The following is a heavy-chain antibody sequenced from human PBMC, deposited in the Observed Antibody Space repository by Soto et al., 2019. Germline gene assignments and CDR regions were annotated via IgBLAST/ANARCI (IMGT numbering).Heavy chain of an antibody. CDR2: ISAYNGNT. J-gene: IGHJ1*01. CDR3: ARDATQEAAGWGSGEVKH. V-gene: IGHV1-18*04. CDR1: GYTFTSYG. D-gene: IGHD3-16*01. Sequence: ASVKGSCKASGYTFTSYGISWGRHAPGQGLEWMGWISAYNGNTNYAQNLQGRVTMTTDTSTSTAYKELRSLRSDDTAVYYCARDATQEAAGWGSGEVKHWGQGTMVTVSS.